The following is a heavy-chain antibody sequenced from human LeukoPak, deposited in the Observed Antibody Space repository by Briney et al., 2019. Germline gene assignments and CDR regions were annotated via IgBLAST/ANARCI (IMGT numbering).Heavy chain of an antibody. CDR2: ISAYNGYT. V-gene: IGHV1-18*01. CDR1: RHTGINYG. Sequence: SVKVSCKASRHTGINYGITWVRQAPGQWLEGVGWISAYNGYTTYAQKFQGRVIMTTDTSTSTVYMELRSLRSDDTAVYSCARGQLVFFAYWGQGTLVTVSA. D-gene: IGHD6-6*01. J-gene: IGHJ4*02. CDR3: ARGQLVFFAY.